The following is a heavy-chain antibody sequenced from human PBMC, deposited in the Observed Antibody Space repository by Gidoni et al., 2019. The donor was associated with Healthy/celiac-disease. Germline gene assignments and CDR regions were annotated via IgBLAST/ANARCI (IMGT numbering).Heavy chain of an antibody. D-gene: IGHD2-15*01. CDR3: ARGGVVVVVAATRPNYYYYGMDV. Sequence: EVQLVESGGGLVKPGGSLRLSCAASGFPCSSYSLNWVRQAPGKGLGWVSSISSSSSYIYYADSVKGRFTISRDNAKNSLYLQMNSLRAEDTAVYYCARGGVVVVVAATRPNYYYYGMDVWGQGTTVTVSS. J-gene: IGHJ6*02. CDR1: GFPCSSYS. CDR2: ISSSSSYI. V-gene: IGHV3-21*01.